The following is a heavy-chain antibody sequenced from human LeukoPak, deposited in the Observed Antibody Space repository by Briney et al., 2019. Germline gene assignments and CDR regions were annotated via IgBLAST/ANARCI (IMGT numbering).Heavy chain of an antibody. D-gene: IGHD1-20*01. V-gene: IGHV4-59*01. CDR3: ERDDNWHFDY. CDR1: GGSISSYY. J-gene: IGHJ4*02. CDR2: IYYSGST. Sequence: SETLSLTCTVSGGSISSYYWSWIRQPPGKGLEWIGYIYYSGSTNYNPSLKGRVTISVDTSKNQFSLKLSSVTAADTAVYYGERDDNWHFDYWGQGTLVTVSS.